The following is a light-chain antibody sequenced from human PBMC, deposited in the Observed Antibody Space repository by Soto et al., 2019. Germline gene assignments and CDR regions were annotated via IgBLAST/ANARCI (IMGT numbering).Light chain of an antibody. CDR2: GAS. CDR1: QSVSSSY. Sequence: EIVLTQSPGTLSLSPGERATLSCRASQSVSSSYLAWYQQKPGQAPRLLIYGASSRATGISDRFSGWGSGTDFTLTISRLEPEDFAVYYCQQYGSSPSITFGQGTRLEIK. CDR3: QQYGSSPSIT. J-gene: IGKJ5*01. V-gene: IGKV3-20*01.